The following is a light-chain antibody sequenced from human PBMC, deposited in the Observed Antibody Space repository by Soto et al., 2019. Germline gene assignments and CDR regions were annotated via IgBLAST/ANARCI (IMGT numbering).Light chain of an antibody. CDR1: HDITRW. V-gene: IGKV1-12*01. CDR3: QQASSYPLT. J-gene: IGKJ4*01. CDR2: ASS. Sequence: DIQMTQSPSSVFASIGDRVTITCRASHDITRWLVWYQQKPGTAPKFLISASSSLQSGDPPRFSGSGSWTDYTLTINSLQAEDFATYYCQQASSYPLTFGGGTKVEIK.